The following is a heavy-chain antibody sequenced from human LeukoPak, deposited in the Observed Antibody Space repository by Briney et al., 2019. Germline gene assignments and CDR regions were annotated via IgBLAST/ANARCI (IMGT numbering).Heavy chain of an antibody. CDR3: ARGLVGGYYSEHAFDI. CDR1: GYTFTSYY. D-gene: IGHD3-22*01. CDR2: INPSDGST. J-gene: IGHJ3*02. V-gene: IGHV1-46*01. Sequence: GASVKVSCKASGYTFTSYYMHWVRQAPGQGLEWMGIINPSDGSTSYAQKFQGRVTMTRDTSTSTVYMELSSLRSEDTAVYYCARGLVGGYYSEHAFDIWGQGTMVTVSS.